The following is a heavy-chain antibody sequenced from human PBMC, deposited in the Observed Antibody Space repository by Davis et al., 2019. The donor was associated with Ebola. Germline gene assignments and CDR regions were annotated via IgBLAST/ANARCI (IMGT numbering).Heavy chain of an antibody. V-gene: IGHV3-48*01. CDR3: ARHVYGDFWYFDL. Sequence: GGSLRLSCVASGFSFSRYDMNWVRQAPGKGLEWVSYISTGRTTLKYADSVKGRFTISRDNSKNTVYLQTNSLRAEDTAVYYCARHVYGDFWYFDLWGRGTRVTVSS. CDR1: GFSFSRYD. J-gene: IGHJ2*01. D-gene: IGHD4-17*01. CDR2: ISTGRTTL.